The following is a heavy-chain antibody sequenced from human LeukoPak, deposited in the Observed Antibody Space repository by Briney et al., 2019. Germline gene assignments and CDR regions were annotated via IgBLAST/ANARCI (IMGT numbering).Heavy chain of an antibody. D-gene: IGHD2-15*01. V-gene: IGHV4-39*07. CDR1: GGSISDTTYY. J-gene: IGHJ4*02. CDR2: VFYSGST. Sequence: SETLSLTCTVSGGSISDTTYYWGWIRQPPGKGLEGIGNVFYSGSTYYNPSLKSRVTISVDTSKNQFSLKVTSVTAADTAMYFFARAVVVDAPNGNYLDYWGQGTPVTVSS. CDR3: ARAVVVDAPNGNYLDY.